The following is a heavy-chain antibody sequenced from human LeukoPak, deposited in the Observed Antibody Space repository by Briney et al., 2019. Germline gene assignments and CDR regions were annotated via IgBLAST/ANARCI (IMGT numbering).Heavy chain of an antibody. CDR2: ISAYNGNT. D-gene: IGHD6-6*01. V-gene: IGHV1-18*01. CDR3: AREGGIAARPEAQWGYYYYYYYMDV. CDR1: GYTFTSYG. J-gene: IGHJ6*03. Sequence: GASVKVSCKASGYTFTSYGISWVRQAPGQGLEWMGWISAYNGNTNYAQKLQGRVTMTTDTSTSTAYMELRSLRSDDTAVYYCAREGGIAARPEAQWGYYYYYYYMDVWGKGTTVTVSS.